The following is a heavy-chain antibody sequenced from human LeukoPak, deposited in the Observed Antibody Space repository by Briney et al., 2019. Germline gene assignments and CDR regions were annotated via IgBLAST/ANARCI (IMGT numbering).Heavy chain of an antibody. Sequence: SETLSLTCTVSGGSISSGDYYWSWIRQPPGKGLEWIGYIYYSGSTYYNPSLKSRVTISVDTSKNQFSLKLSSVTAADTAVYYCARDNKNQAAAGPPEAFDIWGQGTMVTVSS. D-gene: IGHD6-13*01. J-gene: IGHJ3*02. V-gene: IGHV4-30-4*02. CDR2: IYYSGST. CDR3: ARDNKNQAAAGPPEAFDI. CDR1: GGSISSGDYY.